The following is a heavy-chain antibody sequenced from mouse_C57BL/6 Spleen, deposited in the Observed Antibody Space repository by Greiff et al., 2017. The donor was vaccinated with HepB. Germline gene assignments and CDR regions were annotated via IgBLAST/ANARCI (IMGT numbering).Heavy chain of an antibody. CDR2: VDPNRGGT. Sequence: QVQLKQPGAELVKPGASVKLSCNASGYTFTSYLMHLVKQRPGRGLEWIGRVDPNRGGTKYNEKFKSNATLTVDKPSSTAYMQLSSLTSEDSAVYYCAGIYGRSSWGQGTTLTVSS. V-gene: IGHV1-72*01. D-gene: IGHD1-1*01. J-gene: IGHJ2*01. CDR3: AGIYGRSS. CDR1: GYTFTSYL.